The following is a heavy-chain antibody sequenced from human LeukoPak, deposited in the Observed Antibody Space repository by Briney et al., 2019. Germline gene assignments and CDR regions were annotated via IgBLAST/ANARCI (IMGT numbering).Heavy chain of an antibody. Sequence: SVKVSCKASGGTFSSYAISWVRQAPGQGLEWMGRIIPILGIANYAQKFQGRVTITADKSTSTAYMELSSLRSEDTAVYYCAREAPYYDSSGYPNGPLWYWGQGTLVTVSS. CDR3: AREAPYYDSSGYPNGPLWY. D-gene: IGHD3-22*01. V-gene: IGHV1-69*04. CDR2: IIPILGIA. CDR1: GGTFSSYA. J-gene: IGHJ4*02.